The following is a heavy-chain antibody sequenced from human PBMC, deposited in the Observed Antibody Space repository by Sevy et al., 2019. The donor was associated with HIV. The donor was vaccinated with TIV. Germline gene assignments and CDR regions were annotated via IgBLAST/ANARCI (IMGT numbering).Heavy chain of an antibody. CDR3: ASPTPAMFYYYYYYMDV. CDR2: ISSSSSYI. J-gene: IGHJ6*03. CDR1: GFTFSSYS. V-gene: IGHV3-21*01. D-gene: IGHD2-2*01. Sequence: GGSLRLSCAASGFTFSSYSMNWVRQAPGKGLEWVSSISSSSSYIYYADSVKGRFTISRDNAKNSLYLQMNSLRAEDTAVYYCASPTPAMFYYYYYYMDVWGKGTTVTVSS.